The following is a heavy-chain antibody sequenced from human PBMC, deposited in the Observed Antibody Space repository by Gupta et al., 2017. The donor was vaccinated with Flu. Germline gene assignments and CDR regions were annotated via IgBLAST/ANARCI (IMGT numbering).Heavy chain of an antibody. D-gene: IGHD3-3*01. CDR2: IKQDGSEK. J-gene: IGHJ6*02. CDR3: ARDEYYDFWSGYYYYYGMDV. Sequence: EVQLVESGGGLVQPGGSLRLSCAASGFTFSSAWMSWVRQAPGKGLEWVANIKQDGSEKYYVDSVKGRFTISRDNAKNSLYLQMNSLRAEDTAVYYCARDEYYDFWSGYYYYYGMDVWGQGTTVTVSS. CDR1: GFTFSSAW. V-gene: IGHV3-7*01.